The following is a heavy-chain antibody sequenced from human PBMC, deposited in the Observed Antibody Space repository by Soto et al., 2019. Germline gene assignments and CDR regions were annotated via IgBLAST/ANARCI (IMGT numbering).Heavy chain of an antibody. CDR2: MNPNSGNT. CDR1: GYTFTSYD. V-gene: IGHV1-8*01. J-gene: IGHJ5*02. Sequence: SVKGSCKASGYTFTSYDINWVRQATGQGLEWMGWMNPNSGNTGYAQKFQGRVTMTRNTSISTAYMELSSLRSEDTAVYYCARSMVRGVIGVFGPWGQGTLVTGSS. CDR3: ARSMVRGVIGVFGP. D-gene: IGHD3-10*01.